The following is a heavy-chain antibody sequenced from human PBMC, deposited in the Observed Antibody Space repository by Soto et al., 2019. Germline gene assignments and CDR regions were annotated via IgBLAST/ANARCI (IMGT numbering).Heavy chain of an antibody. Sequence: QVQLVQSGAEVKEPGASVRVSCKASGYTFASYGFSWVRQAPGQGLEWVAWISANSGDTNSAQKFQDRVTLTTDTSTSTAYMDLRSLRSDDTAVYYCARDFRDSCRGTSCIYFDYWGQGTLVTVS. CDR1: GYTFASYG. CDR2: ISANSGDT. CDR3: ARDFRDSCRGTSCIYFDY. V-gene: IGHV1-18*01. J-gene: IGHJ4*02. D-gene: IGHD2-2*01.